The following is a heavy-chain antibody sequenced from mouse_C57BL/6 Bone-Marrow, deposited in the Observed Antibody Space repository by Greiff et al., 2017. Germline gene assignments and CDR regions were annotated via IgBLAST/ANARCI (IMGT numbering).Heavy chain of an antibody. CDR2: ISNLAYSI. D-gene: IGHD1-1*01. Sequence: EVQLQESGGGLVQPGGSLKLSCAASGFTFSDYGMAWVRQAPRKGPEWVAFISNLAYSIYYADTVTGRFTISRENAKNTLYLEMSSLRSEDTAMYYCARLGDYGSAWDYAMDYWGQGTSVTVSS. J-gene: IGHJ4*01. CDR1: GFTFSDYG. V-gene: IGHV5-15*01. CDR3: ARLGDYGSAWDYAMDY.